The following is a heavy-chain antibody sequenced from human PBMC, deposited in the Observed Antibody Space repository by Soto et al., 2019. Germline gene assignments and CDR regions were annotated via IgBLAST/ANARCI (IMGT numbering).Heavy chain of an antibody. V-gene: IGHV4-30-2*01. CDR2: IYHSGTT. CDR1: GGSLSSSGFS. CDR3: ARATRDGNNYPLPY. D-gene: IGHD1-1*01. Sequence: SETLSLTCAVSGGSLSSSGFSWSWIRQPPGKGLEWIGHIYHSGTTYYSPSLKSRVSISIDRSKNHFSLNLTSVTAADTAVYYCARATRDGNNYPLPYWGQGALVTVSS. J-gene: IGHJ4*02.